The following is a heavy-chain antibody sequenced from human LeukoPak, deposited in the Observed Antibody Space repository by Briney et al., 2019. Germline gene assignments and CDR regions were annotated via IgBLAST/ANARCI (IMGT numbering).Heavy chain of an antibody. CDR1: GGSISSGDYY. D-gene: IGHD3-10*01. Sequence: SETLSLTCTVSGGSISSGDYYWSWIRQPPGKGLEWIGYIYYTGSTNYNPSLKSRVTISVDTSKNQFSLKLSSVTAADTAVYYCARDRFGEDYMDVWGKGTTVTVSS. CDR3: ARDRFGEDYMDV. J-gene: IGHJ6*03. V-gene: IGHV4-61*08. CDR2: IYYTGST.